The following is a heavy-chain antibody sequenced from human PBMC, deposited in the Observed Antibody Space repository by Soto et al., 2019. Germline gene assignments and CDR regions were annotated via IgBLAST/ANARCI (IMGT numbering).Heavy chain of an antibody. CDR3: AMLGGWSGGSNDMDV. Sequence: EVQLVESGGGLVQPGGSLRLSCAAYGIIFSDYHMDWVRQAPGKGLEWVGRIRRKANSYTTEYAASVKGRFTISRDDSKNSLYLQMNSLKTEDTAVYYCAMLGGWSGGSNDMDVSGQGTTVTVSS. D-gene: IGHD6-19*01. J-gene: IGHJ6*02. CDR1: GIIFSDYH. CDR2: IRRKANSYTT. V-gene: IGHV3-72*01.